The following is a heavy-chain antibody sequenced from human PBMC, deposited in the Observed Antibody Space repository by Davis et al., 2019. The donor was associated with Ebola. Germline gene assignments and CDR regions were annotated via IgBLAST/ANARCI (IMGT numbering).Heavy chain of an antibody. CDR1: GGTFSSYA. CDR2: IIPIFGTA. J-gene: IGHJ3*02. V-gene: IGHV1-69*13. CDR3: ARDRGYSPRDAFDI. D-gene: IGHD5-18*01. Sequence: SVKVSCKASGGTFSSYAISWVRQAPGQGLEWMGGIIPIFGTANYAQKFQGRVTITADESTSTAYMELSSLRSEDTAVYYCARDRGYSPRDAFDIWGQGTMVTVSS.